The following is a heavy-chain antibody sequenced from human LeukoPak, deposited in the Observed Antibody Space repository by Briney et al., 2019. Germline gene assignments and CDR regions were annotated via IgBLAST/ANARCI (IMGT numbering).Heavy chain of an antibody. CDR2: IIPIFGTA. J-gene: IGHJ4*02. Sequence: SVKVSCKASGGTFSSYAISWVRQAPGQGLEWMGGIIPIFGTANYAQKFQGRVTITADESTSTAYMELSSLRSDDTAVYYCARDQTTSSGYCDFDYWGQGTLVTVSS. CDR3: ARDQTTSSGYCDFDY. D-gene: IGHD3-22*01. V-gene: IGHV1-69*13. CDR1: GGTFSSYA.